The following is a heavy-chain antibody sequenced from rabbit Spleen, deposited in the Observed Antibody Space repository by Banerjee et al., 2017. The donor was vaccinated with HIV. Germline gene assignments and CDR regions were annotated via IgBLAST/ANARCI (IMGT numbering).Heavy chain of an antibody. D-gene: IGHD7-1*01. Sequence: QEQLVESGGGLVKPEGSLKLSCTASGFSISYKAVICWVRQAPGKGLEWIACINAVTSKSVAASWARGRFTFTKTSSTTVTLQTSSLAAAATATYFCAKDLDGVTGWDLGWWGPGTLVTVS. J-gene: IGHJ4*01. CDR1: GFSISYKAV. V-gene: IGHV1S45*01. CDR3: AKDLDGVTGWDLGW. CDR2: INAVTSKS.